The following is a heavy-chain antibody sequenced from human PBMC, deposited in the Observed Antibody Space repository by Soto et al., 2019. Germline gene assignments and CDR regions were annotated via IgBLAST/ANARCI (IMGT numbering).Heavy chain of an antibody. D-gene: IGHD3-10*01. V-gene: IGHV3-23*01. CDR2: ISGSGGST. J-gene: IGHJ5*02. CDR3: AKVGWSPYYYGSGSYYARNWFDP. CDR1: GFTFSSYA. Sequence: GGSLRLSCAASGFTFSSYAMSWVRQAPGKGLEWVSAISGSGGSTYYADSVKGRFTISRDNSKNTLYLQMNSLRAEDTAVYYCAKVGWSPYYYGSGSYYARNWFDPWGQGTLVTVSS.